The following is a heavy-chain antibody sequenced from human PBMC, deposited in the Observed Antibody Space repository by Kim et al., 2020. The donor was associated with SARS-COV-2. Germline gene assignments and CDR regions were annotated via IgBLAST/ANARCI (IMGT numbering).Heavy chain of an antibody. D-gene: IGHD3-9*01. J-gene: IGHJ4*02. V-gene: IGHV4-34*01. Sequence: SETLSLTCAVYGGSFSGYYWSWIRQPPGKGLEWIGEINHSGSTNYNPSLKSRVTISVDTSKNQFSLKLSSVTAADTAVYYCARGDGLRYFDWLPKPYYFDYWGQGTLVTVSS. CDR2: INHSGST. CDR3: ARGDGLRYFDWLPKPYYFDY. CDR1: GGSFSGYY.